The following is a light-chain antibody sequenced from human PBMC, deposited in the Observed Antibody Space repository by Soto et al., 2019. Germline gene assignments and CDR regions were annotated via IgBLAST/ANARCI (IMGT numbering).Light chain of an antibody. Sequence: SVLSQPPSASGTRGQRVTISCSGSSSNIGSNYVYWYQQLPGTAPKLLIYRNNQRPSGVPDRFSGSKSGTSASLAISGLRSEDEADYYCAAWDDSLRVFGTGTKVTVL. J-gene: IGLJ1*01. CDR3: AAWDDSLRV. CDR1: SSNIGSNY. CDR2: RNN. V-gene: IGLV1-47*01.